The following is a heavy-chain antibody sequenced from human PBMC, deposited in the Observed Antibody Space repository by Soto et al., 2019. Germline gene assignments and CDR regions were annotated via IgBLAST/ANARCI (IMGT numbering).Heavy chain of an antibody. CDR2: IIPILGIA. D-gene: IGHD3-10*01. CDR3: ARGLGDYYGSGSTYYYYYYMDV. V-gene: IGHV1-69*02. J-gene: IGHJ6*03. Sequence: QVQLVQSGAEVKKPGSSVKVSCKASGGTFSSYIITWVRQAPGQGLEWMGRIIPILGIANYAQKFQARVTITADKSTSTAYMELSSLRSEDTAVYYCARGLGDYYGSGSTYYYYYYMDVWGKGTTVTVSS. CDR1: GGTFSSYI.